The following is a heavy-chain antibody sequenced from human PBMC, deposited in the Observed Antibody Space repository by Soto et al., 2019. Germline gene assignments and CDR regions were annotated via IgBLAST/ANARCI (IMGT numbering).Heavy chain of an antibody. D-gene: IGHD6-19*01. CDR1: GFSFSTNT. J-gene: IGHJ6*02. CDR2: TGNNK. Sequence: QVLLVESGGGVVQPGRSLRLSCAASGFSFSTNTMYWVRQAPGKGLEWVAVTGNNKYYADSVKGRFTISGDNSENTLSLQMNSLRAEDTAVYYCAREHSSGLYLDVWGQGTTVAVSS. V-gene: IGHV3-30-3*01. CDR3: AREHSSGLYLDV.